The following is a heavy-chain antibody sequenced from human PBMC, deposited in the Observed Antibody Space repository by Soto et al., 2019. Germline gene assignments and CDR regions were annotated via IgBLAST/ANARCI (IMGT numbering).Heavy chain of an antibody. CDR3: AKEGKRSSSGAGYYYYMDV. V-gene: IGHV3-23*01. J-gene: IGHJ6*03. CDR1: GFTFSSYA. CDR2: ISGSGGST. D-gene: IGHD6-6*01. Sequence: GGSLRLSCAASGFTFSSYAMSWVRQAPGKGLEWVSAISGSGGSTYYADSVKGRFTISRDNSKNTLYLQMNSLRAEDTAVYYCAKEGKRSSSGAGYYYYMDVWGKGTTVTVSS.